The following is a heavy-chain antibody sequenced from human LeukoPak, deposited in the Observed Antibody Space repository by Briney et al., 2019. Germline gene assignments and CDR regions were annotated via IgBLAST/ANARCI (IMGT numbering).Heavy chain of an antibody. CDR1: GFTFDDYT. CDR2: ISWDGGST. J-gene: IGHJ6*03. V-gene: IGHV3-43*01. Sequence: GGSLRLSCAASGFTFDDYTMHWVRQAPGRGLEWVSLISWDGGSTYYGDSVKGRFTISRDNSKNSLYLQMNSLRTEDTALYYCAKDTSRGYNYYYYMDVWGKGTTVTVSS. CDR3: AKDTSRGYNYYYYMDV. D-gene: IGHD5-12*01.